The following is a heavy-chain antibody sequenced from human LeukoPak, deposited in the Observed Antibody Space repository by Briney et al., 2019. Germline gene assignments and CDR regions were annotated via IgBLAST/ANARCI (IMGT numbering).Heavy chain of an antibody. D-gene: IGHD2-15*01. Sequence: SETLSLTCIASGGSISSGSYYWGWIRQPPGKGLEWIGSIYYGGSTFYNPSLRSRITISLDTSRNQFSLKLSSVTAADTAVYYCARSGGSSARVNAFDIWGQGTMVTVSS. CDR1: GGSISSGSYY. CDR2: IYYGGST. J-gene: IGHJ3*02. V-gene: IGHV4-39*01. CDR3: ARSGGSSARVNAFDI.